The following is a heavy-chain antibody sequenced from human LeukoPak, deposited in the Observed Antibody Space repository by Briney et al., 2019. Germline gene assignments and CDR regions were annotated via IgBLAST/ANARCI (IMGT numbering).Heavy chain of an antibody. CDR2: ISYDGKKD. V-gene: IGHV3-30*04. Sequence: PGGSLRLSCAASGFGFNNYAMHWVRQAPGKGLEWVAVISYDGKKDYYVDSVKGRFTISRDNSKYTLHLQMNSLRPEDMAVYYCAKAAGKENGYDFWFEHWGQGTLVTVSS. CDR3: AKAAGKENGYDFWFEH. J-gene: IGHJ5*02. D-gene: IGHD3-3*01. CDR1: GFGFNNYA.